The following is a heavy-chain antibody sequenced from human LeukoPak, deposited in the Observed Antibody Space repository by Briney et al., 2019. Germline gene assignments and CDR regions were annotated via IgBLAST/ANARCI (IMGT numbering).Heavy chain of an antibody. CDR3: ARGGSFSAGYSSSWDNWFDR. V-gene: IGHV1-8*01. CDR1: GYTFTSYD. J-gene: IGHJ5*02. Sequence: ASVKVSCKASGYTFTSYDINWVRQATGQGLEWMGWMNPNSGNTGYAQKFQGRVTMTRNTSISTAYMELSSLRSEDTAVYYCARGGSFSAGYSSSWDNWFDRWGQGTLVTVSS. CDR2: MNPNSGNT. D-gene: IGHD6-13*01.